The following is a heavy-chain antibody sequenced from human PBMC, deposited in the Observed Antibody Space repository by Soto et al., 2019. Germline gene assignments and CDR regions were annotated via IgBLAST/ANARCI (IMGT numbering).Heavy chain of an antibody. CDR3: ARSITMVRGVITYYYYYMDV. CDR1: GYTFTSYY. V-gene: IGHV1-46*03. J-gene: IGHJ6*03. CDR2: INPSGGST. D-gene: IGHD3-10*01. Sequence: GASVKVSCKASGYTFTSYYMHWVRQAPGQGLEWMGIINPSGGSTSYAQKFQGRVTMTRDTSTSTVYMELSSLRSEDTAVYYCARSITMVRGVITYYYYYMDVWGKGTTVTVSS.